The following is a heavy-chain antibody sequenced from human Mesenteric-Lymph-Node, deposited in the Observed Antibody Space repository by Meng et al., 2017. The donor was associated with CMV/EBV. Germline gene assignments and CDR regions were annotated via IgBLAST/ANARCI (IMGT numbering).Heavy chain of an antibody. CDR2: IIPIFGTA. Sequence: SVKVSCKASGDTFSSYAISWVRQAPGQGLEWMGGIIPIFGTANYAQKFQGRVTITTDESTSTAYMELSSLRSEDTAVYYCARDPYSGTGGYYYGMDVWGQGTTVTVSS. D-gene: IGHD1-26*01. CDR3: ARDPYSGTGGYYYGMDV. CDR1: GDTFSSYA. V-gene: IGHV1-69*05. J-gene: IGHJ6*02.